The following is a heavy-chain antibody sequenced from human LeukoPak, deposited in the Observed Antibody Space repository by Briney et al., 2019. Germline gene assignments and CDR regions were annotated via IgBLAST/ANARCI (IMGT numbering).Heavy chain of an antibody. D-gene: IGHD4-17*01. CDR3: ARSNYGDCYFDY. J-gene: IGHJ4*02. Sequence: SETLSLTCTVSGGSISSGGYYWSWIPQHPGKGLEWIGYIYYSGGTYYNPSLKSRVTISVDTSKNQFSLKLSSVTAADTAVYYCARSNYGDCYFDYWGQGTLVTVSS. CDR1: GGSISSGGYY. CDR2: IYYSGGT. V-gene: IGHV4-31*03.